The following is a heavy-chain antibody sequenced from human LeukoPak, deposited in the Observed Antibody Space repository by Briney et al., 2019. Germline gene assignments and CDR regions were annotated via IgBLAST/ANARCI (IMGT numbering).Heavy chain of an antibody. Sequence: PGGSLRLSCAASGFTFSRYAMHWVRQAPGKGLEWVTVISYDGSDKYYADSVKGRFTISRDNAKNSLYLQMNSLRAEDTAVYYCARSHYDILTGYYYFDYWGQGTLVTVSS. CDR3: ARSHYDILTGYYYFDY. D-gene: IGHD3-9*01. V-gene: IGHV3-30-3*01. J-gene: IGHJ4*02. CDR2: ISYDGSDK. CDR1: GFTFSRYA.